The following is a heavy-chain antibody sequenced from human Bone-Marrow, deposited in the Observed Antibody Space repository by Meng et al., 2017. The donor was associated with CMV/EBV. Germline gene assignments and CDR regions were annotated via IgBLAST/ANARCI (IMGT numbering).Heavy chain of an antibody. CDR3: TKDVPSSGGALDY. V-gene: IGHV3-15*01. CDR1: GFTFSSYW. D-gene: IGHD3-10*01. CDR2: IKSKTNGGTT. J-gene: IGHJ4*02. Sequence: GESLKISCAACGFTFSSYWMSWVRQAPGKGLERVGRIKSKTNGGTTDYAAPVKGRFTISRDDSKNTLYLQMNSLKTEDTAVYYCTKDVPSSGGALDYWGRGTLVTVSS.